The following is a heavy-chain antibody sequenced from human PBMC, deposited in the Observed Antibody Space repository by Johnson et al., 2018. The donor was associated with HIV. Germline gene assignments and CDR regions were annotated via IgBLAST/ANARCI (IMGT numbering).Heavy chain of an antibody. J-gene: IGHJ3*02. CDR3: AKGRWELLAGAFDI. CDR2: IRGSGDST. Sequence: VQLVESGGGLVQPGGSLRLSCAASGFTFSSYAMSWVRQAPGKGLEWVSAIRGSGDSTYYADSVKGRFTISRDNSKNTLYVQMNILRAEDTAAYYCAKGRWELLAGAFDIWGQGTMVTVSS. CDR1: GFTFSSYA. V-gene: IGHV3-23*04. D-gene: IGHD1-26*01.